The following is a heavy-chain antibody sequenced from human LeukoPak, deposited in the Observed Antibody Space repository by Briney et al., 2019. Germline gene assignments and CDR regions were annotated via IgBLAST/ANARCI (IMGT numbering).Heavy chain of an antibody. CDR1: GGSFSGYY. V-gene: IGHV4-34*01. Sequence: SETLSLTCAVYGGSFSGYYWSWIRQPPGKGLEWIGEINHSGSTNYNPSLKSRVTISVDTSKNQFSLKLSSVTAADTAVYYCARWRRRYSGYEVGWFDPWGQGTLVTVSS. CDR2: INHSGST. J-gene: IGHJ5*02. CDR3: ARWRRRYSGYEVGWFDP. D-gene: IGHD5-12*01.